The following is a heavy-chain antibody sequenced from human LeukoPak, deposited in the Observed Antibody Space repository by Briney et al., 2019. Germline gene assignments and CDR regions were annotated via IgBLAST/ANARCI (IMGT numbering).Heavy chain of an antibody. D-gene: IGHD5-12*01. CDR2: ISSSGSTI. V-gene: IGHV3-48*03. Sequence: GGSLRLPCAASGFTLSSYEMNWVRQAPGKGLEWVSYISSSGSTIYYADSVKGRFTISRDNAKNSLYLQMNSLRAEDTAVYYCATDQSGYSAYGPFDYWGQGTLVTVSS. J-gene: IGHJ4*02. CDR3: ATDQSGYSAYGPFDY. CDR1: GFTLSSYE.